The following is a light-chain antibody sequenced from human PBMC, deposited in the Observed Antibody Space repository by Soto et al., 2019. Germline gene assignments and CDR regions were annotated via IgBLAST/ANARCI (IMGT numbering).Light chain of an antibody. CDR1: QSLVHSDGIAY. Sequence: DVVMTQSPLSLPVTLGQPASISCRSNQSLVHSDGIAYFSWFQQRPGRSPRRLIYKVSNRDSGVPARFSGSRSGTDFALKISRVEAEDVGVYYCMQGIHWPITFGQGTRLEIK. CDR2: KVS. J-gene: IGKJ5*01. V-gene: IGKV2-30*02. CDR3: MQGIHWPIT.